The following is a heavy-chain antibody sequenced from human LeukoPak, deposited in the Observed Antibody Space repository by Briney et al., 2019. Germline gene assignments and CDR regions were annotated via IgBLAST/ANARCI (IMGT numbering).Heavy chain of an antibody. J-gene: IGHJ4*02. CDR3: AKVFTTGVIKYYFDY. CDR2: IYSGGST. Sequence: GGSLRLSCAASGFTVSSNYMSWVRQAPGKGLEWVSVIYSGGSTYYADSVKGRFTVSRDNSKNTLYLQMNSLRAEDTAVYYCAKVFTTGVIKYYFDYWGQGTLVTVSS. D-gene: IGHD3-10*01. V-gene: IGHV3-53*01. CDR1: GFTVSSNY.